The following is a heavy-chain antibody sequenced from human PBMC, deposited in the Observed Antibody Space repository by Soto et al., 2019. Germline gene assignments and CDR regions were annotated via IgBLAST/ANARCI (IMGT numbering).Heavy chain of an antibody. J-gene: IGHJ2*01. CDR1: GYTFTSYD. D-gene: IGHD4-17*01. V-gene: IGHV1-8*01. CDR2: MNPNSGNT. Sequence: QVQLVQSGAEVGKPGASVKVSCKASGYTFTSYDINWLRQASGQGLEWMGWMNPNSGNTGSAQRFQGRLTMTRNTSINTAYMELTSLTSEDAAVYYCARVHTVTTYFDVWGRGTLVAVSS. CDR3: ARVHTVTTYFDV.